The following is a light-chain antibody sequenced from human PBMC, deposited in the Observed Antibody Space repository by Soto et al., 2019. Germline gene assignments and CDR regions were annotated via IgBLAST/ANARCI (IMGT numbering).Light chain of an antibody. V-gene: IGKV1-5*03. CDR3: QHYNSYSEA. CDR2: KAS. CDR1: QDIATY. Sequence: DIQMTQSPSSLSASVVNRVTITCQASQDIATYLNWYQQKPGKAPKLLIYKASTLKSGVPSRFSGSGSGTEFTLTISSLQPDDFATYYCQHYNSYSEAFGQGTKVDIK. J-gene: IGKJ1*01.